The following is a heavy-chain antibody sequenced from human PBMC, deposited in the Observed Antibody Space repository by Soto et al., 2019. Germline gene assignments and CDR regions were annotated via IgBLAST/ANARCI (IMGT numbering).Heavy chain of an antibody. CDR3: AHIVVAGLGYYFDY. J-gene: IGHJ4*02. Sequence: QITLKESGPTLVKPTQTLTLTCSFSGFSLSSTRMAVGWIRQPPGKALEWLALIYWDDDKRYSPFLKSRLTIXXXTXXNHVVLTMSSMGPVDTARYYCAHIVVAGLGYYFDYWGQGTLVTVSS. CDR2: IYWDDDK. V-gene: IGHV2-5*02. D-gene: IGHD6-19*01. CDR1: GFSLSSTRMA.